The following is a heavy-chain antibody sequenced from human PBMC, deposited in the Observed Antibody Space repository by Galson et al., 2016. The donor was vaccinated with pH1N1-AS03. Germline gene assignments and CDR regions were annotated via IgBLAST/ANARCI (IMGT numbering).Heavy chain of an antibody. V-gene: IGHV1-69*06. D-gene: IGHD3-22*01. CDR2: FIPIFGAA. J-gene: IGHJ4*02. CDR1: EGTFSNFG. CDR3: ARDNYYDTGAFYGHFDF. Sequence: SVKVSCTASEGTFSNFGISWVRQAPGQGLEWMGGFIPIFGAANVAQKFKGRVTITADNLELSSLRSDDTAVYYCARDNYYDTGAFYGHFDFWGQGTLLVVSS.